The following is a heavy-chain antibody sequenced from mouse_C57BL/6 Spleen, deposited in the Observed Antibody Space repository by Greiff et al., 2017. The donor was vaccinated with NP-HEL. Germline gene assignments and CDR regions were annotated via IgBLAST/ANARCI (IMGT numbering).Heavy chain of an antibody. CDR3: ARSGTVVADYYAMDY. Sequence: EVKLQESGPELVKPGASVKIPCKASGYTFTDYNMDWVKQSHGKSLEWIGDINPNNGGTIYNQKFKGKATLTVDKSSSTAYMELRSLTSEDTAVYYCARSGTVVADYYAMDYWGQGTSVTVSS. D-gene: IGHD1-1*01. J-gene: IGHJ4*01. CDR1: GYTFTDYN. V-gene: IGHV1-18*01. CDR2: INPNNGGT.